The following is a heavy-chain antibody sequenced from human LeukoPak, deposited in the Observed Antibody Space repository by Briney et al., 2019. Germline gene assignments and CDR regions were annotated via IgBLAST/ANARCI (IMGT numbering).Heavy chain of an antibody. V-gene: IGHV4-59*08. CDR1: GGSISSYY. CDR2: IYYSGST. D-gene: IGHD5-12*01. Sequence: SETLSLTCTVSGGSISSYYWSWIRQPPGKGLEWIGYIYYSGSTNYNPSLKSRVTISVDTSKNQFSLKLSSVTAADTAVYYCARVWSGYDSYFDYWGQGTLVTVSS. CDR3: ARVWSGYDSYFDY. J-gene: IGHJ4*02.